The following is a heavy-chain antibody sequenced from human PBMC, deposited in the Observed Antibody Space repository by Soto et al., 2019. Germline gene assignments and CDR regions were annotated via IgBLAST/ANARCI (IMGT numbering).Heavy chain of an antibody. Sequence: PSETLSLTCTVSGGSISSGGYYWSWIRQHPGKGLQWIGYIYYSGSTYYNPSLKSRVTISVDTSKNQFSLKLSSVTAADTAVYYCASVPPHCSGGSCYRYFDYWRPVTLVTVSS. V-gene: IGHV4-31*03. J-gene: IGHJ4*02. CDR2: IYYSGST. CDR1: GGSISSGGYY. D-gene: IGHD2-15*01. CDR3: ASVPPHCSGGSCYRYFDY.